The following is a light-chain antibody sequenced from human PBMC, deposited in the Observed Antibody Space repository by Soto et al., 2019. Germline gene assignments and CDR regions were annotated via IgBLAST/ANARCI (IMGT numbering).Light chain of an antibody. CDR1: SSDVGAYDY. V-gene: IGLV2-11*01. Sequence: QSVLTQPRSVSGSPGQSVTISCTGTSSDVGAYDYVSWYQQHPGKAPQLMIYDVSKRPSGVPDRCSGSKSGNTASLTISGLQAEDEADYYCCSYAGSFTLVLGGGTKVTVL. CDR2: DVS. CDR3: CSYAGSFTLV. J-gene: IGLJ2*01.